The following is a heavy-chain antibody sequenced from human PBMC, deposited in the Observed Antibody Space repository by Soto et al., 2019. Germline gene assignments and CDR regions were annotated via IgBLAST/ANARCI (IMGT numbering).Heavy chain of an antibody. D-gene: IGHD3-10*01. Sequence: QVQLVQSGAEVKKPGASVKVSCKASGYTFTSYGISWVRQAPGQGLEWMGWISAYNGNTNYAQKLQGRVTMTTDTSTSTAYMELRSLRSDDTAVYYCARAKRITMVRGVIRGPYYFDYWGQGTLVTVSS. CDR1: GYTFTSYG. CDR3: ARAKRITMVRGVIRGPYYFDY. CDR2: ISAYNGNT. V-gene: IGHV1-18*01. J-gene: IGHJ4*02.